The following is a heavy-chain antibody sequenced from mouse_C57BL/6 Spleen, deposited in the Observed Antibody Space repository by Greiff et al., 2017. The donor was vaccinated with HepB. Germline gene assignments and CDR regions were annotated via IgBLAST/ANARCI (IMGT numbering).Heavy chain of an antibody. J-gene: IGHJ3*01. V-gene: IGHV1-53*01. CDR2: INPSNGGT. Sequence: VQRVESGTELVKPGASVKLSCKASGYTFTSYWMHWVKQRPGQGLEWIGNINPSNGGTNYNEKFKSKATLTVDKSSSTAYMQLSSLTSEDSAVYYCARFYYGSSLFAYWGQGTLVTVSA. CDR1: GYTFTSYW. CDR3: ARFYYGSSLFAY. D-gene: IGHD1-1*01.